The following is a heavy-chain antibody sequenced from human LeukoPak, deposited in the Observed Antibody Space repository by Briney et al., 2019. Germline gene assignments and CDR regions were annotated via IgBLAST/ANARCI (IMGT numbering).Heavy chain of an antibody. CDR1: GFSFSTYS. CDR3: AKDLYTYYYGSGSYYNPDY. J-gene: IGHJ4*02. D-gene: IGHD3-10*01. V-gene: IGHV3-23*01. CDR2: ITGSGGRT. Sequence: GGSLRLSCAASGFSFSTYSMIWVRQAPGKGLEWVSAITGSGGRTYYADSVKGRFTISRDNSKNTLYMQMNSLRAEDTAVYYCAKDLYTYYYGSGSYYNPDYWGQGTLVTVSS.